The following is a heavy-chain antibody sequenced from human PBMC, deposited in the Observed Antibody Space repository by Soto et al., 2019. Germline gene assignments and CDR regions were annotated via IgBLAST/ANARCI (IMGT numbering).Heavy chain of an antibody. J-gene: IGHJ6*02. D-gene: IGHD6-6*01. Sequence: PGGSLRLSCAASGFTFSSYDMHWVRQATGKGLEWVSAIGTAGDTYYPGSVKGRFPISRENAKNSLYLQMNSLRAEDTAVYYCARVYRAARHLSHYYYYGMDFWGQGTTVTVSS. V-gene: IGHV3-13*01. CDR1: GFTFSSYD. CDR3: ARVYRAARHLSHYYYYGMDF. CDR2: IGTAGDT.